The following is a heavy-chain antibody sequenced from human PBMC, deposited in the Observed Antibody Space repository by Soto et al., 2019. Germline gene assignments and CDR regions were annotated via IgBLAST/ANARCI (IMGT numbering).Heavy chain of an antibody. CDR1: GGSFSGYY. J-gene: IGHJ6*02. V-gene: IGHV4-34*01. Sequence: SETLSLTCAVYGGSFSGYYWSWIRQPPGKGLEWIGEINHSGSTNYNPSLKSRVTISVDTSKNQFSLKLSSVTAADTAAYYCARHRLIRITMVRGGYYYYGMDVWGQGTTVTVSS. CDR3: ARHRLIRITMVRGGYYYYGMDV. CDR2: INHSGST. D-gene: IGHD3-10*01.